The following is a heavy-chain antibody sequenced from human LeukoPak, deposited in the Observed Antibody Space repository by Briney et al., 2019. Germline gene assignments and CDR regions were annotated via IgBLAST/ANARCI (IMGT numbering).Heavy chain of an antibody. CDR1: GFRFHTYS. CDR3: ARGGDSGGAFDY. Sequence: GGSLRLSCAASGFRFHTYSMNWVRQAPGKGLEWISYISSSSDDIYHADSVKGRFTVSRDNAKNSLFLQMNSLSAEDTAVYYCARGGDSGGAFDYWSQGTLVTVSS. J-gene: IGHJ4*02. D-gene: IGHD2-15*01. V-gene: IGHV3-48*01. CDR2: ISSSSDDI.